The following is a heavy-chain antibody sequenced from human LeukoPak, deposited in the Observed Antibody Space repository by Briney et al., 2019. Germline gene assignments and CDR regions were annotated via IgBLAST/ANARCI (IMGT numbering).Heavy chain of an antibody. J-gene: IGHJ4*02. CDR2: ISSSSSYI. CDR3: ARAVAGHFDY. Sequence: PGGSPRLSCAASGFTFSSYSMNWVRQAPGRGLEWVSSISSSSSYIHYADSVKGRFTISRDNAKNSLYLQMNSLRAEDTAVYYCARAVAGHFDYWGQGTLVTVSS. D-gene: IGHD6-19*01. CDR1: GFTFSSYS. V-gene: IGHV3-21*01.